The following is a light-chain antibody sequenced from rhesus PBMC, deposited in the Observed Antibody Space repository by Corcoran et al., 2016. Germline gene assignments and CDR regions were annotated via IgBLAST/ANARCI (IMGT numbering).Light chain of an antibody. CDR3: QQHDNSPFT. V-gene: IGKV1-69*01. CDR2: RAS. J-gene: IGKJ3*01. CDR1: QGISNW. Sequence: DIQMTQSPSSLSASVGDRVTITCRASQGISNWLAWYQQKPGKAPKLLIYRASNLETGFPSRFSGSGSGTDFTLTISSLQPEDIATYYWQQHDNSPFTFGPGTKLDIK.